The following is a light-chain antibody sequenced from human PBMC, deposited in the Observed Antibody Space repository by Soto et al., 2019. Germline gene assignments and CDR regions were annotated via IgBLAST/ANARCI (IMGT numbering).Light chain of an antibody. CDR2: SNN. Sequence: QSVLTQPPSASGTPGQRVTISCSGSSTNIGSNTVNWYQQLPGTTPKHLIHSNNQRPSGVAYRFSGAKSATSASLAISGLQSEEEADYYCAAWDDSLNGWVFGGGTKVTVL. CDR1: STNIGSNT. J-gene: IGLJ3*02. V-gene: IGLV1-44*01. CDR3: AAWDDSLNGWV.